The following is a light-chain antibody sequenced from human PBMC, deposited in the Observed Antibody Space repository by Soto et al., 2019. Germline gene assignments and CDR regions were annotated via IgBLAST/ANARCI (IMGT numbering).Light chain of an antibody. J-gene: IGKJ5*01. CDR3: HLYETSPPVT. Sequence: ENVLTQSPGTLSLSPGERATLSCRASQSVSSSYLAWYQQKPGQAPRLLIYGASSRATGIPDRFSVSGSGTDFTLTISRLEPEDLAMYYCHLYETSPPVTFGQGTRLEIK. CDR2: GAS. V-gene: IGKV3-20*01. CDR1: QSVSSSY.